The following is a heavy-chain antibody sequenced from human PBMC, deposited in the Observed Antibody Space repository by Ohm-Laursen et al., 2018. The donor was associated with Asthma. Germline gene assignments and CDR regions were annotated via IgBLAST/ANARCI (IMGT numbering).Heavy chain of an antibody. CDR1: GGSISSGGYP. D-gene: IGHD6-13*01. Sequence: SQTLSLTCSVSGGSISSGGYPWSWIRQHPGKGLEWFGYIYYSGITYYNPSLKSRVTISVDTSKNQFSLKLSSVTAADTAVYYCARDGGSSGYNWSDPWGQGTLVTVSS. CDR3: ARDGGSSGYNWSDP. CDR2: IYYSGIT. J-gene: IGHJ5*02. V-gene: IGHV4-31*03.